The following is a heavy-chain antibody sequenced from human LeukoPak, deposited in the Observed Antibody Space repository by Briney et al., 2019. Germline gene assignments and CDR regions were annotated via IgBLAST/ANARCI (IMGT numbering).Heavy chain of an antibody. CDR1: RYTFTSYG. CDR2: ISAYNGNT. Sequence: ASVKVSCKTYRYTFTSYGISWVRQAPGQGLEWMGWISAYNGNTNYAQKVQGRVTITTDTSTSTAYMELRSLRSDDTAVYYCARDTAMVTVRFYYGMDVWGQGTTVTVSS. V-gene: IGHV1-18*01. CDR3: ARDTAMVTVRFYYGMDV. D-gene: IGHD5-18*01. J-gene: IGHJ6*02.